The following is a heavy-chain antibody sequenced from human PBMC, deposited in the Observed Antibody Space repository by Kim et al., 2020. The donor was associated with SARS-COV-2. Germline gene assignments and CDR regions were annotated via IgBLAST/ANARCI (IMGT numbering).Heavy chain of an antibody. D-gene: IGHD3-16*01. CDR1: GFTFSAYD. CDR2: ITKSSTTI. Sequence: LSLTCATSGFTFSAYDMNWVRQAPGKGLEWFSFITKSSTTIYYADSVEGRFTISRDNAKNSLFLQMNSLRDEDTALYYCVRDRMGGAFDMWGQGTMVTVSS. CDR3: VRDRMGGAFDM. J-gene: IGHJ3*02. V-gene: IGHV3-48*02.